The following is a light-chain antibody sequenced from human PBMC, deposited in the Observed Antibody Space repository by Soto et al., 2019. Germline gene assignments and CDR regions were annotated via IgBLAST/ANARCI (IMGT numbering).Light chain of an antibody. CDR1: QSVSSSY. CDR3: QQYNNSPEYT. J-gene: IGKJ2*01. Sequence: EIVLTQSPGTLSLSPGERATLSCRASQSVSSSYLAWYQQKPGQPPRLLIYGASNRATGIPDRFSGSGSGTDFTITISRLEPEDFAVYFCQQYNNSPEYTFGQGTKLEIK. CDR2: GAS. V-gene: IGKV3-20*01.